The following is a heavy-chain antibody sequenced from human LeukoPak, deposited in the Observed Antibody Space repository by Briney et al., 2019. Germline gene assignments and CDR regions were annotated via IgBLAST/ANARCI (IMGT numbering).Heavy chain of an antibody. Sequence: SETLSLTCTVSGGSISSYYWSWIRQPAGKGLEWIGRIYTSGSTNYNPSLKSRVTISVDTSKNQFSLKLSSVTAADTAVYYCARDMIVVVITIPYYYYYGMDVWGQGTTVTVSS. J-gene: IGHJ6*02. D-gene: IGHD3-22*01. CDR3: ARDMIVVVITIPYYYYYGMDV. CDR2: IYTSGST. V-gene: IGHV4-4*07. CDR1: GGSISSYY.